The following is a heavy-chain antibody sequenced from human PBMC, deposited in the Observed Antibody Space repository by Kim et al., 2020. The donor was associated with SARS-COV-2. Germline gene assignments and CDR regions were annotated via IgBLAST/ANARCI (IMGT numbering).Heavy chain of an antibody. CDR3: ASVLPVVTGGAFDI. CDR1: GGSISSSNW. Sequence: SETLSLTCAVSGGSISSSNWWSWVRQPPGKGLEWIGEIYHSGSTDYNPSLKSRVTISVDKSKNQFSLKLSSVTAADTAVYYCASVLPVVTGGAFDIWGQGTMVTVSS. J-gene: IGHJ3*02. V-gene: IGHV4-4*02. CDR2: IYHSGST. D-gene: IGHD2-15*01.